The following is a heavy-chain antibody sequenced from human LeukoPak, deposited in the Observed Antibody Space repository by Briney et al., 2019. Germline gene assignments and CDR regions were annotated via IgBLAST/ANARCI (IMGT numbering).Heavy chain of an antibody. V-gene: IGHV6-1*01. CDR2: TYYRSKWYN. Sequence: SQTLSLTCAISGDSVSSNSAAWNWIRQSPSRGLEWLGRTYYRSKWYNDYAVSVKSRITINPDTSKNQFSLQLNSVTPEDTAVDYCAREGSGWTRASLHVIDYSGQGTLVTVSS. D-gene: IGHD6-25*01. CDR1: GDSVSSNSAA. J-gene: IGHJ4*02. CDR3: AREGSGWTRASLHVIDY.